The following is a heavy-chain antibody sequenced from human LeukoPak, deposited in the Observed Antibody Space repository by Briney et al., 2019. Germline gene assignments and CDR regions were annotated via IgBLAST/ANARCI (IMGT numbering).Heavy chain of an antibody. D-gene: IGHD2-21*01. CDR1: AFSLRTTGVG. CDR2: IYWDDER. V-gene: IGHV2-5*02. J-gene: IGHJ4*02. CDR3: ACSLRLIPGFHYFDS. Sequence: SGPTLVNPTQTLTLTCTFSAFSLRTTGVGVGWIRQPPGKALEWLALIYWDDERRYSPSLKTRLTITKDTSKNQVVLTMTDMDPVDTATYYCACSLRLIPGFHYFDSWGQGTLVTVSS.